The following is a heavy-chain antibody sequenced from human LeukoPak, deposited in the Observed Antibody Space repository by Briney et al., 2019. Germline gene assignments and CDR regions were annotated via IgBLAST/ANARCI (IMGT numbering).Heavy chain of an antibody. CDR1: GGSISSSSYY. Sequence: PSETLSLTCTVSGGSISSSSYYWGWIRQPPGKGLEWIGGIYYSGTSYYNPSLKSRVTTSVDTSKNQFSLKLSSVTAADTAVYYCARLAIYSSGTDNWGQGTLVTVSS. CDR2: IYYSGTS. CDR3: ARLAIYSSGTDN. D-gene: IGHD6-19*01. J-gene: IGHJ4*02. V-gene: IGHV4-39*01.